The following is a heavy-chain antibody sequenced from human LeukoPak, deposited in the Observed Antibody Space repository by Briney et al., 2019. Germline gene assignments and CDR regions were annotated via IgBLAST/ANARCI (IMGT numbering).Heavy chain of an antibody. Sequence: SETLSLTCAVYGGSFSGYYWSWIRQPPGNGLEWIGEINHSGSTNYNPSLKSRVTISVDTSKNQFSLKLSSVTAADTAVYYCARFNDFWSGYKEGHDYWGQGTLVTVSS. CDR1: GGSFSGYY. D-gene: IGHD3-3*01. CDR2: INHSGST. J-gene: IGHJ4*02. CDR3: ARFNDFWSGYKEGHDY. V-gene: IGHV4-34*01.